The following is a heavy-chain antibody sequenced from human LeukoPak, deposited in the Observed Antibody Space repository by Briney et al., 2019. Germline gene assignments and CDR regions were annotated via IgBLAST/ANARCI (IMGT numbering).Heavy chain of an antibody. J-gene: IGHJ6*02. CDR2: ISSSSSYI. CDR3: ARGVVRGATSHGMDV. CDR1: GFTFSSYS. D-gene: IGHD3-10*01. V-gene: IGHV3-21*04. Sequence: GGSLRLSCAASGFTFSSYSMNWGRQAPGKGLEWVSSISSSSSYIYYADSVKGRFTISRDNAKNSLYLQMNSLRAEDTAVYYCARGVVRGATSHGMDVWGQGTTVTVSS.